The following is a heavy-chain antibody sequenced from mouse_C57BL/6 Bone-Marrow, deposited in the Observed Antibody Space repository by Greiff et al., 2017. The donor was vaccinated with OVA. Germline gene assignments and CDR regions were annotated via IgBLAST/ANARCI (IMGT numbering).Heavy chain of an antibody. D-gene: IGHD4-1*01. CDR1: GFTFSDFY. J-gene: IGHJ3*01. CDR2: SRNKANDYTT. V-gene: IGHV7-1*01. CDR3: ARDATGTRFAY. Sequence: EVHLVESGGGLVQSGRSLRLSCATSGFTFSDFYIEWVRQAPGKGLEWIAASRNKANDYTTEYSASVKGRFIVSRDTSQSILYLQMNALRAEDTAIYYCARDATGTRFAYWGQGTLVTVSA.